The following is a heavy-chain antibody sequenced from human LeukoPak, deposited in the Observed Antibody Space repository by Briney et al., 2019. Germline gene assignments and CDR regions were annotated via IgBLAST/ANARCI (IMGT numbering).Heavy chain of an antibody. D-gene: IGHD3-22*01. J-gene: IGHJ4*02. CDR1: GFTFSRYW. Sequence: GRSLRLSCAASGFTFSRYWMHWVRQAPGKGLVWVSRINTDGRTITYADSVKGRFTISRDNAKNTLYLQMNSLRAEDTAVYYCAKDSHENYYDSSGYYPDKTGPPDYWGQGTLVTVSS. CDR3: AKDSHENYYDSSGYYPDKTGPPDY. V-gene: IGHV3-74*01. CDR2: INTDGRTI.